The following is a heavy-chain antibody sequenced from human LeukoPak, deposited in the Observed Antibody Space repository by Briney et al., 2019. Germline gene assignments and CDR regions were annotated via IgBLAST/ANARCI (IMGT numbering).Heavy chain of an antibody. CDR1: GYTFTSYA. CDR2: INAGNGNT. J-gene: IGHJ4*02. D-gene: IGHD3-10*01. V-gene: IGHV1-3*01. CDR3: ARVGYGSGSIDDY. Sequence: GASVKVSCKASGYTFTSYAMHWVRQAPGQRLEWMGWINAGNGNTKYSQKFQGRVTITRDTSASTAYMELSSLRSEDTAVYYSARVGYGSGSIDDYWGQGTLVTVSS.